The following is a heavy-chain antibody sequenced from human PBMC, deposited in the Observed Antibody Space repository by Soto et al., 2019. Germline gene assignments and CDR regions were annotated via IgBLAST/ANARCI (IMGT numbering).Heavy chain of an antibody. CDR3: ARQPDYNILTGYLYYFDY. Sequence: GESLKISCKPSGYSFTDYWIGCVRQMPGKGLEWMGFIFPGDSDARYSPSFEGQVTMSVDTSLNTAYLRWYSLEASDTAIYYCARQPDYNILTGYLYYFDYWGQGTSVTVSS. V-gene: IGHV5-51*01. CDR2: IFPGDSDA. J-gene: IGHJ4*02. CDR1: GYSFTDYW. D-gene: IGHD3-9*01.